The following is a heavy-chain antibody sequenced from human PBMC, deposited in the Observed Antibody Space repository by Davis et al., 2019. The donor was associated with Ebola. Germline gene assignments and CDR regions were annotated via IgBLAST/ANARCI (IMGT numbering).Heavy chain of an antibody. V-gene: IGHV4-59*12. D-gene: IGHD6-19*01. J-gene: IGHJ6*02. CDR3: ARGRIAVAGTVLYYYYGMDV. CDR1: GGSISSYY. CDR2: IYYSGST. Sequence: SETLSLTCTVSGGSISSYYWSWIRQPPGKGLEWIGYIYYSGSTNYNPSLKSRVTISVDTSKNQFSLKLSSVTAADTAVYYCARGRIAVAGTVLYYYYGMDVWGQGTTVTVSS.